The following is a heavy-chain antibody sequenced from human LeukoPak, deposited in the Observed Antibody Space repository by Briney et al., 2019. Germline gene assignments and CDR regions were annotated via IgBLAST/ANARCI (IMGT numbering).Heavy chain of an antibody. J-gene: IGHJ4*02. CDR3: ARRAGAYSHPYDY. CDR1: GFTFSNYW. Sequence: PGGSLRLSCAASGFTFSNYWMSWVRQAPGKGLEWVAHIKQDGTEKYYVDSVKGRFTISRDNAKNSLYLQMNCLRAEDTAVYYCARRAGAYSHPYDYWGQGTLVTVSS. V-gene: IGHV3-7*03. D-gene: IGHD4/OR15-4a*01. CDR2: IKQDGTEK.